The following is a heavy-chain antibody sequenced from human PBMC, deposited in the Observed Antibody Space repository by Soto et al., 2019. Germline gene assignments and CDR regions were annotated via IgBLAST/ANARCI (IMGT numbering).Heavy chain of an antibody. Sequence: QVQLVESGGGVVQPGRSLRLSCAASGFTFSSYGMHWVRQAPGKGLEWVAVIWYDGSNKYYADSVKGRFTISRDNSKNTLNRQMNSLRAEDTAVYYCARDRVGAYYYYGMDVWGQGTTVTVSS. CDR2: IWYDGSNK. V-gene: IGHV3-33*01. D-gene: IGHD1-26*01. CDR1: GFTFSSYG. CDR3: ARDRVGAYYYYGMDV. J-gene: IGHJ6*02.